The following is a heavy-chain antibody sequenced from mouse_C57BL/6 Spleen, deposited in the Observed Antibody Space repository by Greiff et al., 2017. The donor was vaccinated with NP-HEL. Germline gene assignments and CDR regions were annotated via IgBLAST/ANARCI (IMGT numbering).Heavy chain of an antibody. J-gene: IGHJ1*03. Sequence: VQLQQSDAELVKPGASVKISCKVSGYTFTDHTIHWLKQRPEQGLEWIGYIYPRDGSTKYNEKFKGKATLTADKSSSTAYMQLNSLTSEDSAVYFWARPHYYGSSQGYFDVWGTGTTVTVSS. CDR3: ARPHYYGSSQGYFDV. CDR2: IYPRDGST. D-gene: IGHD1-1*01. CDR1: GYTFTDHT. V-gene: IGHV1-78*01.